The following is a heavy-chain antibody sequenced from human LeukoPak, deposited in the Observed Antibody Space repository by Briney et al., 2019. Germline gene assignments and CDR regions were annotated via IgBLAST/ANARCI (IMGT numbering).Heavy chain of an antibody. Sequence: PGGSLRLSCAASGFTFSSYSMNWVRQAPGKGLEWVSSISSSSSYIYYADSVKGRFTISRDNAKNSLYLQMNSLRAEDTAVYYCARGGADILTGYWEKNDYWGHGTLVTVSS. CDR2: ISSSSSYI. J-gene: IGHJ4*01. D-gene: IGHD3-9*01. V-gene: IGHV3-21*01. CDR1: GFTFSSYS. CDR3: ARGGADILTGYWEKNDY.